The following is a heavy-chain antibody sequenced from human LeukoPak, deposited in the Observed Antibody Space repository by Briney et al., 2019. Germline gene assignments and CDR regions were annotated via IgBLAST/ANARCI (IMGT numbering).Heavy chain of an antibody. CDR1: GFTFSSYS. J-gene: IGHJ6*03. D-gene: IGHD2-2*01. V-gene: IGHV3-21*01. CDR2: ISSSSSYI. Sequence: GGSLRLSCAASGFTFSSYSMNWVRQAPGKGLEWVSSISSSSSYIYYADSVKGRFTISRDNAKNSLYLQMNSLRAEDTAVYYCAKPYVVPAANGRLRYYYYYMDVWGKGTTVTVSS. CDR3: AKPYVVPAANGRLRYYYYYMDV.